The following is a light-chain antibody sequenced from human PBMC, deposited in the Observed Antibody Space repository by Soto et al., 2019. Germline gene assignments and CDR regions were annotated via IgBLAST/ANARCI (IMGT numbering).Light chain of an antibody. Sequence: EIVLTQSPGTLSLSPGERATLSCRASQSVSSSYLAWYQQKPGQAPSLLIYGASNRATGIPDRFSGSGSGTDFTLTISRLEPEDSAVYYCQQYDSSPSTFGQGTKVDIK. CDR1: QSVSSSY. V-gene: IGKV3-20*01. J-gene: IGKJ2*02. CDR2: GAS. CDR3: QQYDSSPST.